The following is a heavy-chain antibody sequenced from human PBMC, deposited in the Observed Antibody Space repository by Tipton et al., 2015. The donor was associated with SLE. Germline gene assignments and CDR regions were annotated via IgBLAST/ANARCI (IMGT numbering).Heavy chain of an antibody. J-gene: IGHJ4*02. CDR2: IYTSGST. D-gene: IGHD6-6*01. Sequence: TLSLTCTVSGGSISSGSYYWSWIRQPAGRGLEWIGYIYTSGSTNYNPSLKSRATISVNTSKNQFSLKLSSVTAADTAVYYCAKVRSSSPGFDYWGQGTLVTVSS. CDR1: GGSISSGSYY. V-gene: IGHV4-61*09. CDR3: AKVRSSSPGFDY.